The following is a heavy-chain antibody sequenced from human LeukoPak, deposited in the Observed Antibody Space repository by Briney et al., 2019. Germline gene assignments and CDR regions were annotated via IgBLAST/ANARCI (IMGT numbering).Heavy chain of an antibody. J-gene: IGHJ4*02. CDR1: GFTFSSYA. CDR3: ARESYYGSGSSGY. V-gene: IGHV3-30-3*01. CDR2: ISYDGSNK. Sequence: GGSLRLSCAASGFTFSSYAMHWVRQAPGKGLEWVAVISYDGSNKYYADSVKGRFTISRDNSKNTLYLQMNSLRAEGTAVYYCARESYYGSGSSGYWGQGTLVTVSS. D-gene: IGHD3-10*01.